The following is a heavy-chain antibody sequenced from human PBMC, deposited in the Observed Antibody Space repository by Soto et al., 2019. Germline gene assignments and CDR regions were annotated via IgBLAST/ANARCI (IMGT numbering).Heavy chain of an antibody. J-gene: IGHJ6*02. Sequence: AVSVKVSGKASGGTFDYYPITWVRQAPGQGLEWMGGSIPIFGTANYAQKFQGRVTISVDESTSTAYMELSSLRSEDTAVYYCARGRGYSGDDHYYYFDMDVWGQGTTVTVSS. CDR1: GGTFDYYP. V-gene: IGHV1-69*13. CDR3: ARGRGYSGDDHYYYFDMDV. D-gene: IGHD5-12*01. CDR2: SIPIFGTA.